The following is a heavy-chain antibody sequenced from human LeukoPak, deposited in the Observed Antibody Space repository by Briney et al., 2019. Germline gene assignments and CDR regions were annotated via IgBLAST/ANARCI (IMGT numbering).Heavy chain of an antibody. Sequence: GGSLRLSCAASGFTFSSYDMSWVRQAPGKGLEWVSAISGSGGSTYYADSVKGRFTITRDNSKNTLYLQMNSLRAEDTAVYYCAKIYYDSSGYYPLGPFDYWGQGTLVTVSS. V-gene: IGHV3-23*01. CDR1: GFTFSSYD. D-gene: IGHD3-22*01. CDR3: AKIYYDSSGYYPLGPFDY. CDR2: ISGSGGST. J-gene: IGHJ4*02.